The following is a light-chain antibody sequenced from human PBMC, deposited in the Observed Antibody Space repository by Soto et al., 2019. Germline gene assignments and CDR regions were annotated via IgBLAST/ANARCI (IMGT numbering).Light chain of an antibody. CDR1: QGISNY. CDR2: AAS. V-gene: IGKV1-27*01. Sequence: DIQMTQSPSSLSASVRDRVTITCRASQGISNYLAWYQQKPGKVPKLLIYAASTLQSGVPSRFSGSGSGTDFTLTISSQQPEEVATYYCHKYDSAPWTFGQGTKVEIK. J-gene: IGKJ1*01. CDR3: HKYDSAPWT.